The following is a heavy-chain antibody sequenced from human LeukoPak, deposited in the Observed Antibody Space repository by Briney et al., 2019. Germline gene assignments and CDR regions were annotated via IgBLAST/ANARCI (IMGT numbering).Heavy chain of an antibody. CDR1: GGSFSGYY. Sequence: SETLSLTCAVYGGSFSGYYWSWIRQPPGKGLEWIGEINHSGSTNYNPSLKSRVTISVDTSKNQFSLKLSSVTAADTAVYYCARGVRASKAGARPYYYYGMDVWGQGTTVTVSS. CDR2: INHSGST. J-gene: IGHJ6*02. V-gene: IGHV4-34*01. D-gene: IGHD1-26*01. CDR3: ARGVRASKAGARPYYYYGMDV.